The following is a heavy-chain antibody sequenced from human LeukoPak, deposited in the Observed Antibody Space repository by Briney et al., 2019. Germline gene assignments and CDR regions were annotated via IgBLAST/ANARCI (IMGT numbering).Heavy chain of an antibody. CDR3: AKVGGAALNGQTKKYFDD. CDR2: IRNKANSYTT. V-gene: IGHV3-72*01. D-gene: IGHD2-8*01. Sequence: HPGGSLRLSCAVSGFTFSDYCMDSVRQAPGKGLEWVGRIRNKANSYTTEYAASVKGRFSISRDYSKDSLYLQMNSLKTEDTAVYYCAKVGGAALNGQTKKYFDDCGQGTRVTVSS. J-gene: IGHJ4*02. CDR1: GFTFSDYC.